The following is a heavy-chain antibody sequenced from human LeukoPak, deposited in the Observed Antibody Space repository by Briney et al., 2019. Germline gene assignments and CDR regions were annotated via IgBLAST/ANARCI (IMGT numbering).Heavy chain of an antibody. CDR2: ISDSGGNT. D-gene: IGHD2-21*02. Sequence: GGSLRLSCAASGFTFNSYAMSWVRQAPWERLQWVSGISDSGGNTYYADSVRGRFTISRDNSKNTLYLQMNSLRAEDTAVYYCARLMDCGGDCYPNWGQGTLVTVSS. V-gene: IGHV3-23*01. CDR1: GFTFNSYA. J-gene: IGHJ4*02. CDR3: ARLMDCGGDCYPN.